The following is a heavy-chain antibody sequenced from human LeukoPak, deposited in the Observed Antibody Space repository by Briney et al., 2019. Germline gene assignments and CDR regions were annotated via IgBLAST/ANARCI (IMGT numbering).Heavy chain of an antibody. CDR2: IYYSGST. V-gene: IGHV4-30-4*01. CDR3: ARAGGFFSPFGY. J-gene: IGHJ4*02. Sequence: SETLSLTCTVSGGSISSGDYYWSWIRQPPGKGLEWIGYIYYSGSTYYNPSLKSRVTISIDTSKNQFSLKLSSVTAADTAVYYCARAGGFFSPFGYWGQGTLVTVSS. CDR1: GGSISSGDYY. D-gene: IGHD3-16*01.